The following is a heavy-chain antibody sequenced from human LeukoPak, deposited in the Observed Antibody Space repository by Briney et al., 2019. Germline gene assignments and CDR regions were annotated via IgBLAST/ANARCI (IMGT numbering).Heavy chain of an antibody. V-gene: IGHV3-30-3*01. D-gene: IGHD3-22*01. CDR1: GFTFSSYA. J-gene: IGHJ5*02. CDR3: ARTYYYDT. Sequence: GRSLRLSCAASGFTFSSYAMHWVRQAPGKGLEWVAVISYDGSNKYYADSVKGRFTISRDNSKNTLYLQMNSLRAEDTAVYYCARTYYYDTWGQGTLVTVSS. CDR2: ISYDGSNK.